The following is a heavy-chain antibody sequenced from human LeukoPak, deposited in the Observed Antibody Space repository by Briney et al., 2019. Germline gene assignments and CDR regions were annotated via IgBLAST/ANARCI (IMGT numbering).Heavy chain of an antibody. J-gene: IGHJ4*02. CDR1: GGSISSYY. CDR3: AKTRDGYNYE. Sequence: SETVSLTCSVSGGSISSYYWSWIRQPPGKGLEWIGYIYYSGSTNYNPSLKSRVTISVDTSKNQFSLKLSSVTAADTAVYYCAKTRDGYNYEWGQGTLDTLSS. V-gene: IGHV4-59*01. D-gene: IGHD5-24*01. CDR2: IYYSGST.